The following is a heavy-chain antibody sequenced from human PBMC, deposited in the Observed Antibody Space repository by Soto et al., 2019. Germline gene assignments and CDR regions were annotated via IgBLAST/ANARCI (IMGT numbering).Heavy chain of an antibody. CDR1: GFTFRSYV. J-gene: IGHJ4*02. D-gene: IGHD3-16*01. CDR3: ARWGTTGGLDV. V-gene: IGHV3-33*05. Sequence: QVHLVESGGGVVQPGTSLRLSCVGSGFTFRSYVIHWVRQAPGKGLEWVALTSYDGRNNFYGDSVKGRFTISRHNSRNTVELQRDSIRFEDTALYYCARWGTTGGLDVWGQGTLVSVSS. CDR2: TSYDGRNN.